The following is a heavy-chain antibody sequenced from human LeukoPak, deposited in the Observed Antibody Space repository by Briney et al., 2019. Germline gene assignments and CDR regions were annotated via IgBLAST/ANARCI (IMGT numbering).Heavy chain of an antibody. CDR2: ISGSGGST. J-gene: IGHJ5*02. CDR1: GFTFDDYA. CDR3: AKGWQRGSQKSLDWFDP. D-gene: IGHD4-23*01. Sequence: PGGSLRLSCAASGFTFDDYAMTWVRQVPGKGLEWVSAISGSGGSTYYADSVKGRFTISRDNSKNTLYLQMNSLRAEDTAVYYCAKGWQRGSQKSLDWFDPWGQGTLVTVSS. V-gene: IGHV3-23*01.